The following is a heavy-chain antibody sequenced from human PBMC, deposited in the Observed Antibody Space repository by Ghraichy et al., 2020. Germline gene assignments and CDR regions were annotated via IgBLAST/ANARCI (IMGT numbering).Heavy chain of an antibody. J-gene: IGHJ2*01. V-gene: IGHV4-39*01. CDR3: ARREYSISWYVYPGPANWYFDL. CDR2: IYYSGST. CDR1: GGSISSSSYY. Sequence: SQTLSLTCTVSGGSISSSSYYWGWIRQPPGKGLEWIGSIYYSGSTYYNPSLKSRVTISVDTSKNQFSLKLSSVTAADTAVYYCARREYSISWYVYPGPANWYFDLWGRGTLVTVSS. D-gene: IGHD6-13*01.